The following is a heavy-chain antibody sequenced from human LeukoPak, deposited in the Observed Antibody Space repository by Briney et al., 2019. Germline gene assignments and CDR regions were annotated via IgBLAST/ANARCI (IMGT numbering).Heavy chain of an antibody. V-gene: IGHV4-39*01. J-gene: IGHJ2*01. CDR1: GGSIISSSYY. CDR2: ISYRGTS. CDR3: ATWASRDWYFDL. Sequence: PSETLSLTCTVSGGSIISSSYYWGWIRQPPGRGLEWIGTISYRGTSYYNPSLKSRVTISVDTSKNQFSLKLSSVTAADTAVYHCATWASRDWYFDLWAVAPWSLSPQ.